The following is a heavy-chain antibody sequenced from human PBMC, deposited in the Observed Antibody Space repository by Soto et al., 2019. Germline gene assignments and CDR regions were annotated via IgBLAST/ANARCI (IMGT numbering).Heavy chain of an antibody. J-gene: IGHJ4*02. D-gene: IGHD4-17*01. CDR1: GGSISTKNW. CDR3: ASGDYSHFDL. CDR2: IYYSGST. Sequence: PSETLSLTCAVSGGSISTKNWWTGVRQPPGKGLEWIGEIYYSGSTNYNPSLKSRVTISVDKSKNQFSLNLSSVTAADTAVYYCASGDYSHFDLWGQGTLVTVSS. V-gene: IGHV4-4*02.